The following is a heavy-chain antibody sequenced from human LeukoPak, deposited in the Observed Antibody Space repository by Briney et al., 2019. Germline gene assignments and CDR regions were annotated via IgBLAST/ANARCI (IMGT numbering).Heavy chain of an antibody. J-gene: IGHJ4*02. CDR2: INPNSGGT. CDR3: ARATYGDAFDY. V-gene: IGHV1-2*06. D-gene: IGHD4-17*01. CDR1: GYTVTCFY. Sequence: GASVKVSCEACGYTVTCFYMHWVPQPSGQGLEWMGRINPNSGGTNYAQKFQGRVNMTRDTSISTAYMELSRLRSDDKAVYYCARATYGDAFDYWGQGTLVTVSS.